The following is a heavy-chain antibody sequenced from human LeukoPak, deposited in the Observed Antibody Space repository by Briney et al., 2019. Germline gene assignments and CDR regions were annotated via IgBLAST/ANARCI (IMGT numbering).Heavy chain of an antibody. Sequence: SETLSLTCAVYGGFFSGYYWSWIRQPPGKGLEWIGEINHSGSTNYNPSLKSRVTISVDTSKNQFSLKLSSVTAADTAVYYCARSRYYYDSSGYYRYRDYFDYWGQGTLVTVSS. D-gene: IGHD3-22*01. J-gene: IGHJ4*02. V-gene: IGHV4-34*01. CDR3: ARSRYYYDSSGYYRYRDYFDY. CDR1: GGFFSGYY. CDR2: INHSGST.